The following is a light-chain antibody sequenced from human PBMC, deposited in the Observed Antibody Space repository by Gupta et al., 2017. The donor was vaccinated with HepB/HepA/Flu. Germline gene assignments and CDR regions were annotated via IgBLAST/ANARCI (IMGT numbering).Light chain of an antibody. CDR1: TYNIGRHS. CDR3: AVWDDSLSGRV. J-gene: IGLJ2*01. Sequence: QSVLTQPPSASGTPGQRVTISCSGTTYNIGRHSVYWYQQLPGTAPKILIYRSDQRPSGVPDRFSGSKSGTSASLAISGRRSDDEADYYCAVWDDSLSGRVFGGGTKLTVL. V-gene: IGLV1-47*01. CDR2: RSD.